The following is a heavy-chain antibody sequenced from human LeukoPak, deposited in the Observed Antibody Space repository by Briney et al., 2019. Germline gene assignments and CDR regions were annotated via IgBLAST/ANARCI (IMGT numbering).Heavy chain of an antibody. J-gene: IGHJ3*01. CDR2: INGDNGNT. D-gene: IGHD6-19*01. V-gene: IGHV1-18*01. CDR3: ARGGNSGWYRFPFGV. CDR1: GYTFSTYP. Sequence: ASVNVSCKASGYTFSTYPITWVRQAPGQGLEWMGWINGDNGNTNYARKFQGRVTMTTHTSSTTAYMELRSLRSDDTAVYYCARGGNSGWYRFPFGVWGQGTMVTVSS.